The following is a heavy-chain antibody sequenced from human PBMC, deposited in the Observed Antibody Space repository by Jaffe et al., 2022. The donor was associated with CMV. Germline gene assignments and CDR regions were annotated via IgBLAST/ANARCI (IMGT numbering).Heavy chain of an antibody. CDR1: GGTFSSYV. J-gene: IGHJ6*04. CDR3: VTSPVFCSGGSCYGFNGKDV. V-gene: IGHV1-69*09. Sequence: QVQLVQSGAEVKKPGSSVKVSCNTSGGTFSSYVISWVRQAPGQGLEWMGRIIPILRIVNYAQMFQGRLTIIADNSTSTVYMELSSLRSEDTALYYCVTSPVFCSGGSCYGFNGKDVWGKGTTVTVSS. CDR2: IIPILRIV. D-gene: IGHD2-15*01.